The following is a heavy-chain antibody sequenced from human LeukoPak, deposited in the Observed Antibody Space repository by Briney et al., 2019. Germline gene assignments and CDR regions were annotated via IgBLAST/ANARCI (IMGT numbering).Heavy chain of an antibody. CDR1: GYSFTSYW. Sequence: GESLKISCKGSGYSFTSYWIGWVRQMPGKGLELMVIIYPCDSDTRYSPSSQGQVTISDDKSTTPAYLPWSSLKASDTAMYYCARHRETGYSSSWYGGDFAYWGQRTLVTVSS. J-gene: IGHJ4*02. D-gene: IGHD6-13*01. V-gene: IGHV5-51*01. CDR2: IYPCDSDT. CDR3: ARHRETGYSSSWYGGDFAY.